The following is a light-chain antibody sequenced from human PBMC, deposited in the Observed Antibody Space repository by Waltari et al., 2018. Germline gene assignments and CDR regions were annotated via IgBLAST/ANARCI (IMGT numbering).Light chain of an antibody. V-gene: IGLV2-8*01. Sequence: QSALTQPPSASGSPGQSVTISCTGTSSDIGGYKYVSWYRQHPGKGPKLLIYEVSKLPSGVPNRFSGSKSGNTASLTVSGLQAEDEADYYCSSYAGSNNLVFGTGTKVTVL. CDR2: EVS. J-gene: IGLJ1*01. CDR3: SSYAGSNNLV. CDR1: SSDIGGYKY.